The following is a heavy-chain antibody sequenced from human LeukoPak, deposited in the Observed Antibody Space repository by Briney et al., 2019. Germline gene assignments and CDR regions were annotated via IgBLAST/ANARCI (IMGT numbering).Heavy chain of an antibody. CDR2: IYYSGST. V-gene: IGHV4-59*01. CDR1: GGSFSSYY. J-gene: IGHJ5*02. Sequence: PSETLSLTCAVYGGSFSSYYWNWIRQPPGKGLGWIGYIYYSGSTNYNPSLKSRVTISVDTSKNQFSLRLSSVTAADTAVYYCARVDYGDYVVNHWGQGTLVTVSS. D-gene: IGHD4-17*01. CDR3: ARVDYGDYVVNH.